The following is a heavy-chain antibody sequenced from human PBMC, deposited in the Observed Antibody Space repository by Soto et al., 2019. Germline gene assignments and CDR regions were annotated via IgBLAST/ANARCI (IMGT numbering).Heavy chain of an antibody. CDR3: ASRGYSTRVPYYYYYYYMDV. CDR2: INSDGSST. CDR1: GFTFSSYW. Sequence: GGSLRLSCAASGFTFSSYWMHWVRQAPGKGLVWVSRINSDGSSTSYADSVKGRFTIYRDNAKNTLYLQMNSLRAEDTAVYSCASRGYSTRVPYYYYYYYMDVWGKGTTVTVSS. D-gene: IGHD2-21*01. J-gene: IGHJ6*03. V-gene: IGHV3-74*01.